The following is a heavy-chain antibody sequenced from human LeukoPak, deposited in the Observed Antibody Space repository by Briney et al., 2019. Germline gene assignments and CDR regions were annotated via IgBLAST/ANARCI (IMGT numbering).Heavy chain of an antibody. CDR1: GGSISSSSYY. CDR3: ARYGDYEFDP. CDR2: IYYSGST. V-gene: IGHV4-39*01. D-gene: IGHD4-17*01. J-gene: IGHJ5*02. Sequence: KPSETLSLTCTVSGGSISSSSYYWGWIRQPPGKGLEWIGSIYYSGSTYYNPSLKSRVTISVDTSKTQFSLKLSSVTAADTAVYYCARYGDYEFDPWGQGTLVTVSS.